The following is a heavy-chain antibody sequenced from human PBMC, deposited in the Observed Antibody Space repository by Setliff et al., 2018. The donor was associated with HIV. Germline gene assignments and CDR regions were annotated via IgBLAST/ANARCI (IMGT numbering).Heavy chain of an antibody. J-gene: IGHJ6*02. CDR3: ARDKRASFDGLDV. CDR1: GGSISSHY. Sequence: SETLSLTCTVSGGSISSHYWSWIRLPPGKGLEWIGTIYYNGNTNYNPSLKSRVAISVDTSKNLFSPKMNSVTPADTAVYYCARDKRASFDGLDVWGQGTTVTVSS. D-gene: IGHD1-1*01. CDR2: IYYNGNT. V-gene: IGHV4-59*11.